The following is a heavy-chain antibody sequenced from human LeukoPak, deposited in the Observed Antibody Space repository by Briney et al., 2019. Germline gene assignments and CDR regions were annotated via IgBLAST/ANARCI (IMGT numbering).Heavy chain of an antibody. CDR1: GYIFTSYY. J-gene: IGHJ6*03. V-gene: IGHV1-46*01. CDR3: THLGGGYYYYMDV. Sequence: ASVKVSCKASGYIFTSYYVHWVRQAPGEGLEWMGIINPSGSSTNYAQKFQGRVTITTDESTSTAYMELSSLRSEDTAVYYCTHLGGGYYYYMDVWGKGTTVTVSS. CDR2: INPSGSST. D-gene: IGHD3-16*01.